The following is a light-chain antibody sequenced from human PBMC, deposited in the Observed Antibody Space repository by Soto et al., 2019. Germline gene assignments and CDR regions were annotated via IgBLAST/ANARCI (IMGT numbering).Light chain of an antibody. Sequence: EIVLTQSPATLSLSPGERATLSCRASQSVGSYLAWYQQKPGQAPSLLIYDASNRATGIPARFSGSGSGTDFTLTISSLEPEDFAVYYCQQRSNWPPITFGQGTRLEIK. CDR1: QSVGSY. V-gene: IGKV3-11*01. CDR3: QQRSNWPPIT. J-gene: IGKJ5*01. CDR2: DAS.